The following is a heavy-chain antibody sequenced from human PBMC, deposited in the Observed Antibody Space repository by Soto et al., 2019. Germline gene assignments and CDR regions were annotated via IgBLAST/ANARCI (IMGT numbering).Heavy chain of an antibody. V-gene: IGHV1-8*01. CDR1: GNTFTSYD. J-gene: IGHJ4*02. CDR3: ARGRASGSYYLLDY. Sequence: ASVKVSCKASGNTFTSYDINWVRQATGHGLEWMGWINPNSGNIGYAQKFQGRVTMTRDTAMRTAYMEVSRLRSDDTAGYYCARGRASGSYYLLDYWGQGTLVTVSS. CDR2: INPNSGNI. D-gene: IGHD3-10*01.